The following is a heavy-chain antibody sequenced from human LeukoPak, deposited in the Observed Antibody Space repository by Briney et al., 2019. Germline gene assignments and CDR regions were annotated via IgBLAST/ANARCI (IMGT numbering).Heavy chain of an antibody. CDR3: AKSASAYYYMDV. CDR2: MSHDGVKI. D-gene: IGHD4/OR15-4a*01. CDR1: GFTFRTYA. Sequence: GGSLRLSCAASGFTFRTYAMHWVRQAPGKGLEWVAFMSHDGVKIFHADSVKGRFTISRDNSKNTLYLQMNSLRAEDTAVYYCAKSASAYYYMDVWGKGTTVTVSS. V-gene: IGHV3-30*18. J-gene: IGHJ6*03.